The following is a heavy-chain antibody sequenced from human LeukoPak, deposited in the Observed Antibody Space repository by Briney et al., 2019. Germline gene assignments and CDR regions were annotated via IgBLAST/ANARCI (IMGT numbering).Heavy chain of an antibody. J-gene: IGHJ3*02. V-gene: IGHV3-48*02. CDR3: ARGLAARRGAFDI. D-gene: IGHD6-6*01. Sequence: HTGGSLRLSCAASGFTFSSYSMNWDRQAPGKGLEWVSYIISSSSTIYYADSVKGRFTISRDNAKNSLYLQMNSLRDEDTAEYYCARGLAARRGAFDIWGQGTMVTVSS. CDR1: GFTFSSYS. CDR2: IISSSSTI.